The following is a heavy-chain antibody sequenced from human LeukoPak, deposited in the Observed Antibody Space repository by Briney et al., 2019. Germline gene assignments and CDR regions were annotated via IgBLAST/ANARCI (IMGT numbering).Heavy chain of an antibody. D-gene: IGHD5-12*01. CDR3: AKGLPYSGYDYYFDY. Sequence: GGSLRLSCAASGFAFSSYWMSWVRQAPGKGLEWVANIKEDGSEKYYVDSVKGRFSISRDNAKKSLYLEMNSLRAEDTAVYYCAKGLPYSGYDYYFDYWGQGTLVTVSS. CDR2: IKEDGSEK. V-gene: IGHV3-7*05. CDR1: GFAFSSYW. J-gene: IGHJ4*02.